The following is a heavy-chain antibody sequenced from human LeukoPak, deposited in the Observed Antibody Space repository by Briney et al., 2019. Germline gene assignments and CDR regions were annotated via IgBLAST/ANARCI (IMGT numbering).Heavy chain of an antibody. CDR2: ISSSSSTI. CDR3: ARAFCNGANCYWYFDL. CDR1: GFTFDDYA. J-gene: IGHJ2*01. Sequence: PGGSLRLSCAASGFTFDDYAMHWVRQAPGKGLEWVSYISSSSSTIYYADSVKGRFTISRDNAKNSLYLQMNSLRAEDTAVYYCARAFCNGANCYWYFDLWGRGTLVTVSS. V-gene: IGHV3-48*04. D-gene: IGHD4/OR15-4a*01.